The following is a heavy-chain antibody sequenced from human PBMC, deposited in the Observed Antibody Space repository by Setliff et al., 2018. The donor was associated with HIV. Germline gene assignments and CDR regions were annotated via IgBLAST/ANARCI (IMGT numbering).Heavy chain of an antibody. CDR2: VIPIFGTA. V-gene: IGHV1-69*05. Sequence: VKVSCKASGDTFNSYAISWVRQAPGQGLEWMGGVIPIFGTANYADSVRGRFTISRDNAKNSLNLQMNSLRAEDTAVYYCARGGLITPFGLLSYYDSSGYFDYWGQGTLVTVSS. J-gene: IGHJ4*02. CDR3: ARGGLITPFGLLSYYDSSGYFDY. CDR1: GDTFNSYA. D-gene: IGHD3-22*01.